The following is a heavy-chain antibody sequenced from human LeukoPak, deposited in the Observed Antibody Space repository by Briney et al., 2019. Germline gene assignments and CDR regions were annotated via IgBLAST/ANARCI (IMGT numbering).Heavy chain of an antibody. Sequence: PSETLSLTRTVSGGSISSYFWRWIRQPPGKGLEWIGYIYYSGSTHYNPSLKSRVTISVDTSKNQFSLKLSSVTAADTAVYYCARSGDSSSWYDYWGQGTLVTVSS. V-gene: IGHV4-59*01. CDR3: ARSGDSSSWYDY. CDR2: IYYSGST. CDR1: GGSISSYF. D-gene: IGHD6-13*01. J-gene: IGHJ4*02.